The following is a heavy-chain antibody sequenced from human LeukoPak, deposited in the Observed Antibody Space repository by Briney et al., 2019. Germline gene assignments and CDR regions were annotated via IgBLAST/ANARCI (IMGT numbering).Heavy chain of an antibody. CDR3: ARTDKLGILYYFDY. V-gene: IGHV1-2*02. CDR1: GYTFTGYY. D-gene: IGHD7-27*01. CDR2: INPNSGGT. J-gene: IGHJ4*02. Sequence: ASVKVSCKASGYTFTGYYMHWVRQAPGQGLEWMGWINPNSGGTNYAQKFQGRVTMTRDTSISTAYMELSRLRSDDTAVYYCARTDKLGILYYFDYWGQGTLVTVSS.